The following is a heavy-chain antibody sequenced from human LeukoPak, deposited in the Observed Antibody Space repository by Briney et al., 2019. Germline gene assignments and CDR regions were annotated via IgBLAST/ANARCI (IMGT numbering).Heavy chain of an antibody. V-gene: IGHV1-18*01. D-gene: IGHD1-26*01. CDR2: ISAYNGNR. J-gene: IGHJ4*02. CDR1: GYTFNSYG. CDR3: AREMGVGSTMGYFYY. Sequence: ASVKVSCKASGYTFNSYGISWVRQAPGQGLEWMGWISAYNGNRNYAQKFQGRVTMTRDMSTSTVYMELSSLTSEDTAVYYCAREMGVGSTMGYFYYWGQGTLVTVSS.